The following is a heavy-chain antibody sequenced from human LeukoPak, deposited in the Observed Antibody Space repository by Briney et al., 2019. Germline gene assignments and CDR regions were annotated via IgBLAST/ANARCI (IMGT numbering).Heavy chain of an antibody. D-gene: IGHD3-10*01. Sequence: GGSLRLSCAASGFTFSSFGFHWVRQAPGKGLEWEAVIWYDGSKRYYAESVEGRFTVSRVDSENTLYLQMNSLRAEDTAIYYCARDRGVRYFDYWGQGTLVTVSS. CDR3: ARDRGVRYFDY. CDR1: GFTFSSFG. CDR2: IWYDGSKR. V-gene: IGHV3-33*01. J-gene: IGHJ4*02.